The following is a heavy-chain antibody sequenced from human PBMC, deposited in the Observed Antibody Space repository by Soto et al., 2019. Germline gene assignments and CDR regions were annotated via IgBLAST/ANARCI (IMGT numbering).Heavy chain of an antibody. CDR3: EGGSLYGGAPPSSDY. Sequence: GSLRLSCAASGFTFSDYYMSWFRRAPGKGLEWLSYIDSGSRYKNYADSVKGRSTISRDNAQNTLHLELNSLKVEDTATYFCEGGSLYGGAPPSSDYWGQGTGVTVSS. CDR1: GFTFSDYY. D-gene: IGHD2-2*02. V-gene: IGHV3-11*05. J-gene: IGHJ4*02. CDR2: IDSGSRYK.